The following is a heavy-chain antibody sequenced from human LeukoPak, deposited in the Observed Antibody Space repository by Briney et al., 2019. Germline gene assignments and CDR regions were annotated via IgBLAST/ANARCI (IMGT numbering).Heavy chain of an antibody. CDR2: ISAYNGNT. CDR3: ARGARIAVAGFDY. V-gene: IGHV1-18*01. J-gene: IGHJ4*02. D-gene: IGHD6-19*01. Sequence: ASVKVSCKASGYAFTSQDINWVRQAPGQGLEWMGWISAYNGNTNYAQKLQGRVTMTTDTSTSTAYMELRSLRSDDTAVYYCARGARIAVAGFDYWGQGTLVTVSS. CDR1: GYAFTSQD.